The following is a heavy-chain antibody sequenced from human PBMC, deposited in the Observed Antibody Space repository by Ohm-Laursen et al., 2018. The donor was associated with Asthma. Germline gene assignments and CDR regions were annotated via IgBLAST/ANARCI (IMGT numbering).Heavy chain of an antibody. D-gene: IGHD4-17*01. CDR1: GFTFESYW. V-gene: IGHV3-21*01. CDR2: ISSGSSYI. Sequence: SLRLSCAASGFTFESYWMNWVRQAPGKGLEWVSSISSGSSYINYADSVKGRFTISRDNAENSVFLQMNSLRAEDTAVYYCVRRLTVTYAFDHWGQGTLLTVSS. CDR3: VRRLTVTYAFDH. J-gene: IGHJ4*02.